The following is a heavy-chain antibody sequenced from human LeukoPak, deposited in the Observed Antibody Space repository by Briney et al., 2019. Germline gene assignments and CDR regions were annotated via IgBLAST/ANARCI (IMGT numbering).Heavy chain of an antibody. CDR2: INDKGRT. CDR1: GESFSGHF. D-gene: IGHD2-15*01. J-gene: IGHJ4*02. Sequence: PSETLSLTCAVYGESFSGHFWSWIRQAPEKGLEWIGEINDKGRTNSKLSLERRVTISVDTSKNQFSLRLTSVTAADRGVYYCTRCVKARVVQSRCYYDSWGQGTLVTVSS. V-gene: IGHV4-34*01. CDR3: TRCVKARVVQSRCYYDS.